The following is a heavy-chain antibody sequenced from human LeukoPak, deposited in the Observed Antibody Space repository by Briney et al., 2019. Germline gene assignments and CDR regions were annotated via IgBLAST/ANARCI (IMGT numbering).Heavy chain of an antibody. CDR3: ARHTDIVVVPAALNY. J-gene: IGHJ4*02. Sequence: GGSLRLSCAASGFTFDDYGMSWVRQGPGKGLEWVSGINWNGGSTGYADSVTGRFTVSRDNAKNSLYLHMHSLGVEDTAFYYCARHTDIVVVPAALNYWGQGTLVTVSS. CDR1: GFTFDDYG. V-gene: IGHV3-20*04. D-gene: IGHD2-2*01. CDR2: INWNGGST.